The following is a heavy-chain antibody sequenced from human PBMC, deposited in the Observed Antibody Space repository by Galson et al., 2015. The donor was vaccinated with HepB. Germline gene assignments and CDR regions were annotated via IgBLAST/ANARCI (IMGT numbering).Heavy chain of an antibody. V-gene: IGHV3-73*01. J-gene: IGHJ6*02. CDR3: TRPGYGSSWFLDYAHGVDV. Sequence: SLRLSCAASGFTFRGSGIHWVRQAPGKGLEWVGRIRNGANYYATAYAPSVRGRFTVSRDDLKSTAYLQMNSLTPEDTAVYYCTRPGYGSSWFLDYAHGVDVWGQGTTVIVS. CDR1: GFTFRGSG. D-gene: IGHD3/OR15-3a*01. CDR2: IRNGANYYAT.